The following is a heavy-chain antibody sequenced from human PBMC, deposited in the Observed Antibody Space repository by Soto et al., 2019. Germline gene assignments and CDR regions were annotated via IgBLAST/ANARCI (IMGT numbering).Heavy chain of an antibody. J-gene: IGHJ4*02. D-gene: IGHD2-2*01. CDR2: ISWNSGNI. V-gene: IGHV3-9*01. CDR1: GFTFDDYA. CDR3: AKGSSTTNFSYFDY. Sequence: EVQLVESGGGLVQPGRSLRLSCGASGFTFDDYAMHWVRQAPGKGLEWVSSISWNSGNIGYADSVKGRFIISRDNAKNSLYLQMNSLRPEDTALYYCAKGSSTTNFSYFDYWGQGTLLTVSS.